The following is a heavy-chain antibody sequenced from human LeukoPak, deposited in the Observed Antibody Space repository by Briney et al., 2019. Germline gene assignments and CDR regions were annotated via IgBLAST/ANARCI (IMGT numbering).Heavy chain of an antibody. CDR3: ARGSSGWYGIDY. CDR2: INIDGTST. CDR1: GFTFSDYW. D-gene: IGHD6-19*01. J-gene: IGHJ4*02. Sequence: GGSLRLSCAASGFTFSDYWMHWVRQVPGKGLVCVSRINIDGTSTSYADSVKGRFTISRDNAKNALYLQMNSLRAEDTAVYYCARGSSGWYGIDYWGQGALVNVSS. V-gene: IGHV3-74*01.